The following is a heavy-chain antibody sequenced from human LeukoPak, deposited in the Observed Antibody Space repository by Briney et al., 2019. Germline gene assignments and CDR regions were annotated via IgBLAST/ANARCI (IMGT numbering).Heavy chain of an antibody. CDR3: AVPFETP. Sequence: SETLSLTCTVSGYSISSGYYWGWIRQPPGKGLEWIGSIYHSGSTNYNPSLKSRVTISVDKSKNQFSLKLSSVTAADTAVYYCAVPFETPWGEGTLVTVPS. J-gene: IGHJ5*02. V-gene: IGHV4-38-2*02. D-gene: IGHD3-9*01. CDR1: GYSISSGYY. CDR2: IYHSGST.